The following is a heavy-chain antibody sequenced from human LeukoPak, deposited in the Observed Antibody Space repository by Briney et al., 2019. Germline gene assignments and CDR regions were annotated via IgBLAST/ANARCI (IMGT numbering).Heavy chain of an antibody. J-gene: IGHJ3*02. D-gene: IGHD3-3*01. CDR3: ARASFWSGYYRVDAFDI. V-gene: IGHV4-59*01. CDR1: GGSISSYY. CDR2: IYYSGST. Sequence: SETLSLTCTVSGGSISSYYWSWIRQLPGKGLEWIGYIYYSGSTNYNPSLKSRVTISVDTSKNQFSLKLSSVTAADTAVYYCARASFWSGYYRVDAFDIWGQGTMVTVSS.